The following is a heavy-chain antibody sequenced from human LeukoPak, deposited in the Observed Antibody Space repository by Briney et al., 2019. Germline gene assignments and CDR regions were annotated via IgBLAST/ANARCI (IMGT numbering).Heavy chain of an antibody. J-gene: IGHJ4*02. Sequence: SETLSLTCAVYGGSFSGYYWSWIRQPPGKGLEWIGEINHSGSTNYHPSLKSRVTISVDTSKNQFSLKLSSVTAADTAVYYCARGLSNSIWGQGTLVTVSS. CDR2: INHSGST. D-gene: IGHD2/OR15-2a*01. CDR1: GGSFSGYY. CDR3: ARGLSNSI. V-gene: IGHV4-34*01.